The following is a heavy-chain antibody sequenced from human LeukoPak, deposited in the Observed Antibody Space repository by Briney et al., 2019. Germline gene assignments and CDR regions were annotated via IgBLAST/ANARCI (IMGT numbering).Heavy chain of an antibody. CDR2: VSHTGAT. V-gene: IGHV4-59*01. D-gene: IGHD1-26*01. J-gene: IGHJ6*02. Sequence: KPSETLSLTCSVSGASINGYFWKWVRQTPEKRLDWIGYVSHTGATTSNPTLKSRVSITINTSKSQISLTMTSVTAADSALYYCARDCRGSFYTIDLWGPGTIVSVS. CDR3: ARDCRGSFYTIDL. CDR1: GASINGYF.